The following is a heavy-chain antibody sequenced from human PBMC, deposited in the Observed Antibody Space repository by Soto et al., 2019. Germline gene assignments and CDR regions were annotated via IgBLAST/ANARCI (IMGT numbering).Heavy chain of an antibody. CDR1: GYSFTSYW. CDR2: IYPGDSDT. D-gene: IGHD6-6*01. J-gene: IGHJ4*02. Sequence: PGESLKISCKGSGYSFTSYWIGWVRQMPGKGLEWMGIIYPGDSDTRYSPSFQGQVTISADKSISTAYLQWSSLKASDTAMYYCARQSLEYSSSGTLFDYWGQGTLVTVSS. CDR3: ARQSLEYSSSGTLFDY. V-gene: IGHV5-51*01.